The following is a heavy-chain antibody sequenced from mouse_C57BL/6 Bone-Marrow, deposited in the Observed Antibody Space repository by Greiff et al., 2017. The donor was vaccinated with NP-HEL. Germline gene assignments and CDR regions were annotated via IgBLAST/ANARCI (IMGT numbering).Heavy chain of an antibody. CDR3: TTCSSWFAY. J-gene: IGHJ3*01. CDR1: GFNITDDY. Sequence: VQLQQSGAELVRPGASVKLSCTASGFNITDDYMHWVKQRPEQGLEWIGWIDPENGDTEYASKFQGKATITADTSSNTAYLQLSSLTSEDTAVYYGTTCSSWFAYWGQGTLVTVSA. V-gene: IGHV14-4*01. CDR2: IDPENGDT. D-gene: IGHD1-1*01.